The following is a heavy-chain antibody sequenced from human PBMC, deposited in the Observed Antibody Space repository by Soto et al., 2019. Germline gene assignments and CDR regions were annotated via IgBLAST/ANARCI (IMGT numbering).Heavy chain of an antibody. V-gene: IGHV3-74*01. J-gene: IGHJ5*02. CDR2: IKSDGSST. CDR3: ARSDWVDH. Sequence: GGSLRLSCAASGFTFSTYWMHWVRQAPGKGLVWVSRIKSDGSSTSYADSVKGRFTISRDNAKNTLYLQMNSLRVEDXAVXXCARSDWVDHWGQETLVTVSS. CDR1: GFTFSTYW.